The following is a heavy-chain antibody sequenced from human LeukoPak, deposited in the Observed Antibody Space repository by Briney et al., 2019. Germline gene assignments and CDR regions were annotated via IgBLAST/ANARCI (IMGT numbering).Heavy chain of an antibody. CDR2: INHSGST. J-gene: IGHJ5*02. CDR3: ARRPPYYYGSGSRNWFDP. V-gene: IGHV4-34*01. D-gene: IGHD3-10*01. CDR1: GGSFSGYY. Sequence: SETLSLTCAVYGGSFSGYYWCWIRQPPGKGLEWIGEINHSGSTNYNPSLKSRVTISVDTSENQFSLKLSSVTAADTAVYYCARRPPYYYGSGSRNWFDPWGQGTLVTVSS.